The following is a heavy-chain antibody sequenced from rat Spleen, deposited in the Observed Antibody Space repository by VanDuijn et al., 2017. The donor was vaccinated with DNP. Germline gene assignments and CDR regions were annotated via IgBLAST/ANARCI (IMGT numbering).Heavy chain of an antibody. J-gene: IGHJ2*01. Sequence: EVQLVESGGDLVQPGRSLKLFCATSGFTFSDYNMAWVRQAPKKGLEWVATISNDGSSTYHRDSVKGRFTISRDNAKSTLYLHMDSLRSEDTATYYCARPDYWGQGVLVTVSS. CDR2: ISNDGSST. CDR3: ARPDY. V-gene: IGHV5-7*01. CDR1: GFTFSDYN.